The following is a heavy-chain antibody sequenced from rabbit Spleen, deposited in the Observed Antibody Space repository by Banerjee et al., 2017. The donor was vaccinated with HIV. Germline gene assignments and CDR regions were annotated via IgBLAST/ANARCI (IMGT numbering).Heavy chain of an antibody. CDR3: VRDGAGGSYFAL. V-gene: IGHV1S45*01. D-gene: IGHD8-1*01. CDR1: AFSLMYNDV. CDR2: INSDTGKS. J-gene: IGHJ4*01. Sequence: QEQLEESGGGLVQPEGSLTLTCSASAFSLMYNDVMCWVRQAPGKGLEWIGCINSDTGKSVLASWAKGRLTISRISSTTVTLQMTSLTAADTATYFCVRDGAGGSYFALWGPGTLVTVS.